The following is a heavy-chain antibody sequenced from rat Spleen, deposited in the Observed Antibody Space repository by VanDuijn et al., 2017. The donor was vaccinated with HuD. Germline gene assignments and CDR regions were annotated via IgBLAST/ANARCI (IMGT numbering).Heavy chain of an antibody. D-gene: IGHD1-10*01. CDR3: TRINSYVMDA. J-gene: IGHJ4*01. CDR1: GFTFSSFP. Sequence: EVQLVESGGGLVQPGRSMKLSCAASGFTFSSFPMAWVRQAPTKGLEWVATISTSGGSTYYRDSVKGRFTISRDNAKSTLYLQMNSLRSEDTATYYCTRINSYVMDAWGQGASVTVSS. CDR2: ISTSGGST. V-gene: IGHV5-46*01.